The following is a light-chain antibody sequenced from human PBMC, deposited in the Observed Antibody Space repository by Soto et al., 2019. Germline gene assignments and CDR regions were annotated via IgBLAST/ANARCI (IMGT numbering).Light chain of an antibody. V-gene: IGKV3-15*01. CDR2: AAS. J-gene: IGKJ1*01. CDR1: QSVGSN. Sequence: EIVMTQSPASLSVSPGERATLSCRASQSVGSNLAWYQQKPGQAPRLLIYAASTRATGIPARVSGRGSGTEFTLTITSLQSEDFAVYYCQQYNNWPPWTFGRGTKVEIK. CDR3: QQYNNWPPWT.